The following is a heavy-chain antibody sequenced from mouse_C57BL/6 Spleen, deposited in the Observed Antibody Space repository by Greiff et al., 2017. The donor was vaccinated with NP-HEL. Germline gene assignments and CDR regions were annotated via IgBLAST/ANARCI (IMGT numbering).Heavy chain of an antibody. CDR3: ARLGLGSSYPYWYFDV. Sequence: QVHVKQSGAELVKPGASVKISCKASGYAFSSYWMNWVKQRPGKGLEWIGKIYPGDGDTNYNGKFKGKATLTADKSSSTAYMQLSSLTSEDSAVYFCARLGLGSSYPYWYFDVWGTGTTVTVSS. D-gene: IGHD1-1*01. CDR1: GYAFSSYW. CDR2: IYPGDGDT. V-gene: IGHV1-80*01. J-gene: IGHJ1*03.